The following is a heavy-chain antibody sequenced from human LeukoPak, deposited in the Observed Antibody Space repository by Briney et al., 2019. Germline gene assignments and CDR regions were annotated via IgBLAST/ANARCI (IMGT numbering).Heavy chain of an antibody. Sequence: PGGSLRLSCAASGFTFSSHSMSWVRQAPGKGLEWVANINQDGSEKYYVDSVKGRFTVSRDNAKNSLYLQMNSLRAEDTAVYYCARSPSTGTTDYWGQGTLVSVPS. J-gene: IGHJ4*02. CDR1: GFTFSSHS. CDR2: INQDGSEK. CDR3: ARSPSTGTTDY. V-gene: IGHV3-7*01. D-gene: IGHD1-7*01.